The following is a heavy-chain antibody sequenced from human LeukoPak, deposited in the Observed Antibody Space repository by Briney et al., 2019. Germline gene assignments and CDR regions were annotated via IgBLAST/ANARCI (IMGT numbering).Heavy chain of an antibody. D-gene: IGHD3-3*01. CDR1: GFTFSSYA. CDR3: AKGRRITIFGVIHGFDY. CDR2: ISGSGGST. V-gene: IGHV3-23*01. Sequence: GGSLRLSCAASGFTFSSYAMSWVRQAPGKGLEWVSAISGSGGSTYYADSVKGRFTISRDNSKNTLYLQMNSLRAEDTAVYYCAKGRRITIFGVIHGFDYWGQGTLVTVSS. J-gene: IGHJ4*02.